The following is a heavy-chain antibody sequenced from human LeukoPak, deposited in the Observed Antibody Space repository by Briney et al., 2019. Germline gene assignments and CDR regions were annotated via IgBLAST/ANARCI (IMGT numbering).Heavy chain of an antibody. CDR3: ARVAAAGNYYYGMDV. D-gene: IGHD6-13*01. CDR1: GFTFSSYS. Sequence: GGSLRLSCAASGFTFSSYSMTWVRQAPGKGLEWVSYISSSSTIYYADSVKGRFTISRDNAKNSLYLQMNSLRDEDTAVYYCARVAAAGNYYYGMDVWGQGATVTVSS. J-gene: IGHJ6*02. V-gene: IGHV3-48*02. CDR2: ISSSSTI.